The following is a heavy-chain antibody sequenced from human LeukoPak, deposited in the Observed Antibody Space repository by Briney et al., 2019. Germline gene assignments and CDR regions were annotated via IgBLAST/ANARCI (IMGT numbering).Heavy chain of an antibody. J-gene: IGHJ6*02. Sequence: GGSLRLSCAASGFTFSDSWMSWFRQAPGKGLERVANMNQDGSEKDYVASVKGRFTISRDNARNSLYLQMGSLRAEDTAVYYCATYTHWVAGDVWGQGTTVTVSS. CDR2: MNQDGSEK. D-gene: IGHD3-16*01. CDR1: GFTFSDSW. CDR3: ATYTHWVAGDV. V-gene: IGHV3-7*01.